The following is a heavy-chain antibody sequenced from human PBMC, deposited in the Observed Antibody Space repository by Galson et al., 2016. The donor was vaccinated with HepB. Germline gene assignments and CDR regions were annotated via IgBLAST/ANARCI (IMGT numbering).Heavy chain of an antibody. V-gene: IGHV3-43*01. Sequence: SLRLSCAASGFTFNDYIMHWVRQAPGKGLEWVSLLSWDGGSTYYADSVKGRFTISRDNSKNSLYLQMNSLRTEDTALYYCARTRRGWTAPFDFWGQGTLVTVSS. CDR2: LSWDGGST. J-gene: IGHJ4*02. CDR3: ARTRRGWTAPFDF. CDR1: GFTFNDYI. D-gene: IGHD2-2*01.